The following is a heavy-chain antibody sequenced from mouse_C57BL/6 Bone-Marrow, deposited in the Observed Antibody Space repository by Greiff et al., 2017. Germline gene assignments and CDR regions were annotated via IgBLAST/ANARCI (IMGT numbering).Heavy chain of an antibody. CDR1: GYSITSGYY. CDR3: AREPSYYYGSSYWYFDV. CDR2: ISYDGSN. V-gene: IGHV3-6*01. D-gene: IGHD1-1*01. J-gene: IGHJ1*03. Sequence: EVQLQQSGPGLVKPSQSLSLTCSVTGYSITSGYYWNWIRQFPGNKLEWMGYISYDGSNNYNPSLKNRISITRDTSKNQFFLKLNSVTTEDTATYYCAREPSYYYGSSYWYFDVWGTGTTVTVSS.